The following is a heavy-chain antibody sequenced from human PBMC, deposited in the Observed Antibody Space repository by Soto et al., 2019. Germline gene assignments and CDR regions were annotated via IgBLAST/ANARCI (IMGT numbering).Heavy chain of an antibody. CDR1: GFTFSSYA. CDR3: ARDRGVDERDSGGYYSMYYYYGMDV. CDR2: ISYDGSNK. Sequence: QVQLVESGGGVVQPGRSLRLSCAASGFTFSSYAMHWVRQAPGKGLEWVAVISYDGSNKYYADSVKGRFTISRDNSKNTLYLQMNSLRAEDTAVYYCARDRGVDERDSGGYYSMYYYYGMDVWGQGTTVTVSS. J-gene: IGHJ6*02. V-gene: IGHV3-30-3*01. D-gene: IGHD3-22*01.